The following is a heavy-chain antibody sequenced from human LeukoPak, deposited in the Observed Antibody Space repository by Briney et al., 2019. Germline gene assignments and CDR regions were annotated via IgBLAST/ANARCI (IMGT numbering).Heavy chain of an antibody. CDR2: INPNSGGT. D-gene: IGHD6-6*01. Sequence: GASVKVSCKASGYIFTGYYIHWVRQAPGQGLEWMGWINPNSGGTNYAQKFQGRVTMTRDTSISTAYMELSSLRSDDSAVYYCARGIAARNFDYWGQGTLVTGSS. CDR1: GYIFTGYY. V-gene: IGHV1-2*02. J-gene: IGHJ4*02. CDR3: ARGIAARNFDY.